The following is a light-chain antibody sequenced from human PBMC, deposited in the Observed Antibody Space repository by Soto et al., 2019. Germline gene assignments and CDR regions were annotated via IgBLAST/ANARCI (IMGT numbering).Light chain of an antibody. CDR1: QSRSSR. CDR2: ETS. V-gene: IGKV1-39*01. Sequence: QMTQSPSSLSSSVGDRVTITCRARQSRSSRLTWYQQKPGEAPKLLIYETSSLHSGVPSRFSCSGSETDFTLTINSLQPEDLATYYCQQSFSPPYSCGQGLKLEI. J-gene: IGKJ2*01. CDR3: QQSFSPPYS.